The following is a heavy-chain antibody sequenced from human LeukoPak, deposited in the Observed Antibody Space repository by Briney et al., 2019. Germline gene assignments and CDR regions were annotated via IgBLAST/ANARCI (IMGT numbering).Heavy chain of an antibody. D-gene: IGHD5-24*01. V-gene: IGHV4-34*01. Sequence: SETLSLTCAVYGGSFSGYYWSWIRQPPGKGLEWIGEINHSGSTNYNPSLRSRVTISVDTSKNQFSLKLSSVTAADTAVYYCASVEMAVSPFDYWGQGTLVTVSS. J-gene: IGHJ4*02. CDR1: GGSFSGYY. CDR2: INHSGST. CDR3: ASVEMAVSPFDY.